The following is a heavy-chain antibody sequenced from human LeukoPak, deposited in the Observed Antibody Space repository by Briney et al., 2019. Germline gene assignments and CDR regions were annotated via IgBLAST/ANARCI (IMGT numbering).Heavy chain of an antibody. D-gene: IGHD4-11*01. V-gene: IGHV1-69*06. Sequence: ASVKVSCKASGGTFSNYAISWVRQAPGQGLEWMGGIIPIFGTTNYAQKFQGRVTITADKSTNTAYMELSSLRSEDTAVYYCARVMTTVTSRYYFDYWGQGTLVTVSS. CDR2: IIPIFGTT. CDR1: GGTFSNYA. CDR3: ARVMTTVTSRYYFDY. J-gene: IGHJ4*02.